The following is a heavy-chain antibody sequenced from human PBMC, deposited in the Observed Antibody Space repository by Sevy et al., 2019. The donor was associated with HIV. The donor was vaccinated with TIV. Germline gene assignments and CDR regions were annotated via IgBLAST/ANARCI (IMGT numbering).Heavy chain of an antibody. CDR2: SSYDGGNI. D-gene: IGHD4-17*01. CDR3: ARDFYEFGDPRGLDY. CDR1: GFILGYYA. J-gene: IGHJ4*02. V-gene: IGHV3-30-3*01. Sequence: GGSLRLSCTASGFILGYYAMHWVHQAPGKGLEWVAVSSYDGGNIYYADSVQGRFTVSRDNSKNTLYLQMNSLRPEDTAMYYCARDFYEFGDPRGLDYWGQGVLVTVSS.